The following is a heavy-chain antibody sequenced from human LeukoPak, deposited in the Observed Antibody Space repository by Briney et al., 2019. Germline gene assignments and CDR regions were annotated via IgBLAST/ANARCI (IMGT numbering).Heavy chain of an antibody. D-gene: IGHD4-17*01. CDR1: GFSLSTNAVV. V-gene: IGHV2-5*01. J-gene: IGHJ4*02. Sequence: SGPTLVNPTQTLTLTCTFSGFSLSTNAVVVGWVRQPPGKALEWLAFIYGNDDKRYSPSLESRLTITKDTSKNQVVLTVTDMDYVDTATYYCVHRTRVTSVDHGGQGTLVTVSP. CDR2: IYGNDDK. CDR3: VHRTRVTSVDH.